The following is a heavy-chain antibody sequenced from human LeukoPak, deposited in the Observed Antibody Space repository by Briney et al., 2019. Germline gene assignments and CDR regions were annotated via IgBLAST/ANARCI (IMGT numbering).Heavy chain of an antibody. CDR2: IYMSGSN. D-gene: IGHD2-2*01. CDR1: GGSIGGANYD. CDR3: ARGYCSSTSCYPSEGFDQ. Sequence: SQTLSLTCTGAGGSIGGANYDGGWVGQPGGKGWEWIVRIYMSGSNTYNPSLERRITIPLRTCKHPLSLSLISVTAEASALYYCARGYCSSTSCYPSEGFDQWGQGTLVTVSS. V-gene: IGHV4-61*02. J-gene: IGHJ4*02.